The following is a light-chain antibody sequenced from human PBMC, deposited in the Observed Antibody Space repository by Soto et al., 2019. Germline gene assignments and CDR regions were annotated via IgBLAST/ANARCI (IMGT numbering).Light chain of an antibody. CDR2: EVS. V-gene: IGLV2-14*01. J-gene: IGLJ3*02. CDR3: LSYTITSILV. Sequence: QSVLTQPASVSGSPGQSITISCTGTNSDVGAYNYVSWFQQHPGKAPKLIIFEVSNRTSGVSHRFSGSKSGNTASLTISGLQTEDEADYYCLSYTITSILVFGGGTKVTVL. CDR1: NSDVGAYNY.